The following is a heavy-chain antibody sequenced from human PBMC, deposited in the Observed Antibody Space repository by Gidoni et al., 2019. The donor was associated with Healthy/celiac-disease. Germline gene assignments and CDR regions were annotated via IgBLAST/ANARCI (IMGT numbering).Heavy chain of an antibody. CDR2: IYPGHSDT. V-gene: IGHV5-51*03. D-gene: IGHD5-18*01. J-gene: IGHJ4*02. CDR3: ARPSDTAMAPAVY. Sequence: EVQLVQAGAEVKKPGESLKISCKGSGDSFTSDWIGRVRQMPGQGLEWMGIIYPGHSDTRYSPSFQGQVTISADKSISTAYLQWSSLKASDTAMYYCARPSDTAMAPAVYWGQGTLVTVSS. CDR1: GDSFTSDW.